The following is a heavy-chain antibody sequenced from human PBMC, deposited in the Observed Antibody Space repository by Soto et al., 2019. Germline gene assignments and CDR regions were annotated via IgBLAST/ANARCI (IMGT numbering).Heavy chain of an antibody. J-gene: IGHJ6*02. Sequence: GASVKVSCKASGGTFSSHAISWVRQAPGQGLEWMGGIIPIFGTANYAQKFQGRVTITADESTSTAYMELSSLRSEDTAVYYCARDLAIFGVAHYYYYGMDVWGQGTTVTVSS. CDR2: IIPIFGTA. CDR1: GGTFSSHA. V-gene: IGHV1-69*13. CDR3: ARDLAIFGVAHYYYYGMDV. D-gene: IGHD3-3*01.